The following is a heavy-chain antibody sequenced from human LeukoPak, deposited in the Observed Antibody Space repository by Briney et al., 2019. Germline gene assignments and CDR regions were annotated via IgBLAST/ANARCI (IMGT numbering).Heavy chain of an antibody. J-gene: IGHJ5*02. V-gene: IGHV3-7*01. D-gene: IGHD3-10*01. Sequence: GGSLRLSCAASGFTFSSYWMSWVRQAPGKGLEWVANIKQDGSEKYYVDSVKGRFTISRDNAKNSLYLQMNSLRAEDTAVYYCARDGFEGFGRQNWFDPWGQGTLVTVSS. CDR3: ARDGFEGFGRQNWFDP. CDR1: GFTFSSYW. CDR2: IKQDGSEK.